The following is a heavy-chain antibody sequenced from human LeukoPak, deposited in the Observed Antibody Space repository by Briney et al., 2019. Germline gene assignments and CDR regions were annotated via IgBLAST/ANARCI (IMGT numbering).Heavy chain of an antibody. Sequence: PSETLSLTCAVYGGSFSGYHWSWIRQPPGKGLEWIGEINHSGSTNYNPSLKSRVAISVDTSKNQFSLKLSSVTAADTAVYYCARGLGYYYGSGSYYNPLGQGTLVTVSS. CDR2: INHSGST. CDR3: ARGLGYYYGSGSYYNP. J-gene: IGHJ5*02. V-gene: IGHV4-34*01. CDR1: GGSFSGYH. D-gene: IGHD3-10*01.